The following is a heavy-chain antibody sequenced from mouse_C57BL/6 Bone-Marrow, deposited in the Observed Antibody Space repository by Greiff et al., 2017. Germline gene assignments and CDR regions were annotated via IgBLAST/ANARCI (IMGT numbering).Heavy chain of an antibody. CDR2: ISSGSSTI. J-gene: IGHJ4*01. CDR1: GFTFSDYG. Sequence: DVKLVESGGGLVKPGGSLKLSCAASGFTFSDYGMHWVRQAPEKGLEWVAYISSGSSTIYYAATVKGRFTISRDNAKNTLFLQMTSLRSEDTAMYYCARPPPYYYAMDYWGQGTAVTVSS. V-gene: IGHV5-17*01. CDR3: ARPPPYYYAMDY.